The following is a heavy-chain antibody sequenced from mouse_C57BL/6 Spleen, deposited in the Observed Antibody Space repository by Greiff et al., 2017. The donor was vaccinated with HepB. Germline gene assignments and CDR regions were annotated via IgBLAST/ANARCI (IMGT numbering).Heavy chain of an antibody. D-gene: IGHD1-1*01. CDR1: GFTFSDYG. CDR3: ARNPLYYGSVYYFDY. CDR2: ISSGSSTI. Sequence: DVMLVESGGGLVKPGGSLKLSCAASGFTFSDYGMHWVRQAPEKGLEWVAYISSGSSTIYYADTVKGRFTISRDNAKNTLFLQMTSLRSEDTAMYYCARNPLYYGSVYYFDYWGQGTTLTVSS. V-gene: IGHV5-17*01. J-gene: IGHJ2*01.